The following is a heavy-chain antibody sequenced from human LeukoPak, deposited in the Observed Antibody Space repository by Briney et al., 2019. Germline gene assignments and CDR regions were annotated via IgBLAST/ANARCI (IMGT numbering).Heavy chain of an antibody. CDR1: GGSISSYY. Sequence: SETLSLTCTVSGGSISSYYWSWLRQPPGKGLEWIGYIYYSGSTNYNPSLKSRVTISVDTSKNQFSLKLSSVTAADTAVYYCARGLHYDFWSGYSIPLFDYWGQGTLVTVSS. V-gene: IGHV4-59*01. D-gene: IGHD3-3*01. CDR3: ARGLHYDFWSGYSIPLFDY. CDR2: IYYSGST. J-gene: IGHJ4*02.